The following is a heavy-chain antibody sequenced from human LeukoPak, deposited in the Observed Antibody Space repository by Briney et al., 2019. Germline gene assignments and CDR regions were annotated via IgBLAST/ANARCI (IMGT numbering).Heavy chain of an antibody. Sequence: SETLSLTCTVSGGSISSGGYYWSWIRQHPGKGLEWIGYIYYSGSTNYNPSLKSRVTISVDTSKNQFSLKLSSVTVADTAVYYCARSKGSSDDFWSGYYTRYYYYGMDVWGQGTTVTVSS. V-gene: IGHV4-61*08. CDR3: ARSKGSSDDFWSGYYTRYYYYGMDV. CDR1: GGSISSGGYY. D-gene: IGHD3-3*01. CDR2: IYYSGST. J-gene: IGHJ6*02.